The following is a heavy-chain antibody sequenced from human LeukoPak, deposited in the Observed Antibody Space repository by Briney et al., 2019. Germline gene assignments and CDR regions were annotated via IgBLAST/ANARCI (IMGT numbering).Heavy chain of an antibody. D-gene: IGHD6-13*01. CDR1: GGSISSYY. Sequence: SETLSLTCTVSGGSISSYYWSWIRQPPGEGLEWIGYIYYSGSTNYNPSLKSRVTISVDTSKNQFSLKLSSVTAADTAVYYCARWTAAAGPYYYFDYWGQGTLVTVSS. CDR2: IYYSGST. J-gene: IGHJ4*02. CDR3: ARWTAAAGPYYYFDY. V-gene: IGHV4-59*01.